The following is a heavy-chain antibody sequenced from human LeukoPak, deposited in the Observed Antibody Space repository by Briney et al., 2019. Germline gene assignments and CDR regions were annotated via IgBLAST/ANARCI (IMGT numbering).Heavy chain of an antibody. CDR3: ARDPPGTAASGTYY. J-gene: IGHJ4*02. D-gene: IGHD6-13*01. CDR1: GYTFTSYA. Sequence: ASVKVSCKASGYTFTSYAMHWVRQAPGQRLEWMGWINAGNGNTKYSQKFQGRVTITRDTSASTAYMELSSLRSEDTAVYYCARDPPGTAASGTYYWGQGTLVTVSS. CDR2: INAGNGNT. V-gene: IGHV1-3*01.